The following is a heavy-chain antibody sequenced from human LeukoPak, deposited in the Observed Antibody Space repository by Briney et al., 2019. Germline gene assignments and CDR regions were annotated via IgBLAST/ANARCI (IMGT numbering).Heavy chain of an antibody. CDR2: INPSGGST. CDR1: GYTFTSYY. J-gene: IGHJ4*02. V-gene: IGHV1-46*01. Sequence: GASVKVSCKASGYTFTSYYMHWVRQAPGQGLEWMGIINPSGGSTSYAQKLQGRVTMTRGMSTSTVYMELSSLRSEDTAVYYCARVHAAAGIALDYWGQGTLVTVSS. D-gene: IGHD6-13*01. CDR3: ARVHAAAGIALDY.